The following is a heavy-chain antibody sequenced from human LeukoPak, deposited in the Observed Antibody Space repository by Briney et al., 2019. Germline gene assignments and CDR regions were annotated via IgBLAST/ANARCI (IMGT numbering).Heavy chain of an antibody. V-gene: IGHV3-23*01. CDR2: ISGSGGST. Sequence: QSGGSLRLSCAASGFTFSSYGMSWVRQAPGKGLEWVSAISGSGGSTYYAVSVKGRFTIYRDNSKNTLYLQMNRLRAEDTVVYYCAKDLLDIVVVPAAMPVRYLDYWGQGTLVTVSS. CDR3: AKDLLDIVVVPAAMPVRYLDY. J-gene: IGHJ4*02. D-gene: IGHD2-2*03. CDR1: GFTFSSYG.